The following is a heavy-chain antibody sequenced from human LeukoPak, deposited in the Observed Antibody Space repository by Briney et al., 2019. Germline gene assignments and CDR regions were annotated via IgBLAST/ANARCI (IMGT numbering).Heavy chain of an antibody. CDR3: ARDMSTRVTPISYGFDV. Sequence: ASVKVSCKASGYSFVGYGITWVRQAPGQGLEWMGIINPNGDRTAYAQSFQGRVTMTRDASTTTFYVELSSLRSEDTAVYFCARDMSTRVTPISYGFDVWGQGTLVTVSS. CDR2: INPNGDRT. CDR1: GYSFVGYG. D-gene: IGHD4-23*01. J-gene: IGHJ4*02. V-gene: IGHV1-46*01.